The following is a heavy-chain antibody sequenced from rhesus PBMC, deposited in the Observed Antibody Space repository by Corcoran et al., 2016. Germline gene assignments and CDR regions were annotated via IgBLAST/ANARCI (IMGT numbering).Heavy chain of an antibody. D-gene: IGHD1-44*02. CDR1: GFSLSTSGMG. V-gene: IGHV2-1*01. CDR2: IYWDDNK. J-gene: IGHJ3*01. CDR3: ARRVVGAILDDAFDF. Sequence: QVTLKESGPALVKPTQTLTLTCPFSGFSLSTSGMGVGWIRQPSRKTLEWLAQIYWDDNKRYTTALKSRLTISKDTSKNQVVLTMTNMDPVDTATYYCARRVVGAILDDAFDFWGQGLMVTVSS.